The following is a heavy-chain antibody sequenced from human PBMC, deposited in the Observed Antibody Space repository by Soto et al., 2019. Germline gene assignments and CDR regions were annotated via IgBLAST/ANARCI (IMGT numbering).Heavy chain of an antibody. CDR3: TTDNLMVYAHSYYYYYGMDV. D-gene: IGHD2-8*01. V-gene: IGHV3-15*01. J-gene: IGHJ6*02. Sequence: EVQLVESGGGLVKPGGSLRLSCAASGFTFSNAWMSWVRQAPGKGLEWVGRIKSKTDAGTTDYAAHVKGRFTISRDDSKNTLYLKIKSLKTEDTAVYYCTTDNLMVYAHSYYYYYGMDVWGQGTTVTVSS. CDR1: GFTFSNAW. CDR2: IKSKTDAGTT.